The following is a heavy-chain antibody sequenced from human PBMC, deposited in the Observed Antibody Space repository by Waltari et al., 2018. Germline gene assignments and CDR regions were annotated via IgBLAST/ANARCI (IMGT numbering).Heavy chain of an antibody. Sequence: QVQLVQSGAEVKKPGASMKVACEASGYNFSGHFMHWVRQAPGQGLEWRGRSNPFSGDTEFAPKFEGRVTRTTDTSINTAFVELSRMTSAETAGYYGARDRDRITVHQGVYNWFAPWGQGTLVTVSS. CDR3: ARDRDRITVHQGVYNWFAP. J-gene: IGHJ5*02. D-gene: IGHD3-10*01. V-gene: IGHV1-2*06. CDR2: SNPFSGDT. CDR1: GYNFSGHF.